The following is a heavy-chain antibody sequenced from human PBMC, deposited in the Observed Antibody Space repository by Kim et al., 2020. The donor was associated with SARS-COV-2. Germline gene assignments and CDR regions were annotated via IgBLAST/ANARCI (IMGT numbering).Heavy chain of an antibody. J-gene: IGHJ4*02. V-gene: IGHV4-31*01. Sequence: TYTNPARKGQVTKSVDTSKNRFSLKLRSVTAADTALYYCARLVVNYYFDYWGQGTLVTVSS. D-gene: IGHD3-22*01. CDR2: T. CDR3: ARLVVNYYFDY.